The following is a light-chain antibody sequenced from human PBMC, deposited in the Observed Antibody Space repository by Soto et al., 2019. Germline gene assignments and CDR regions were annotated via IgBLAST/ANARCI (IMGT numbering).Light chain of an antibody. Sequence: QSALTQPASVSGSPGQSITISCTATSSDVGAYKYVSWYQQHPGKAPKLILYEVNNRPSGLSKRFSGSKSGNTASLTISGLQAEDEADYYCSSSTTTNSWVFGGGTKLTV. V-gene: IGLV2-14*01. J-gene: IGLJ3*02. CDR3: SSSTTTNSWV. CDR2: EVN. CDR1: SSDVGAYKY.